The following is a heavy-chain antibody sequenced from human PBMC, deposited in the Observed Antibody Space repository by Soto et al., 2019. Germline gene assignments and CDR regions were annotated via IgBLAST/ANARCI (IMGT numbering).Heavy chain of an antibody. CDR1: GFTFSSYD. CDR2: IGTTGDT. CDR3: ARAIGPTLFDY. D-gene: IGHD3-22*01. Sequence: EVQLVESGGGLVQPGGSLRLSCSASGFTFSSYDMHWVRQGTGKGLEWVSAIGTTGDTYYAGSVKGRFTISRENAKNSLYLEMNSLRAGDTAIYSCARAIGPTLFDYWGQGTLATVSS. J-gene: IGHJ4*02. V-gene: IGHV3-13*04.